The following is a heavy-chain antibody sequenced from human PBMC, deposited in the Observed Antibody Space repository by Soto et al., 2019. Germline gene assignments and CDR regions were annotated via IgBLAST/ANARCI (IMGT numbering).Heavy chain of an antibody. CDR1: GFTFSSYA. Sequence: GGSLRLSCAASGFTFSSYAMSWVRQAPGKGLEWVSAISGSGGSTYYADSVKGRFTISRDNSKNTLYLQMNSLRAEDTAVYYCAKDRGDIVVVPAASEQWLVREGFDYWGQGTLVTVSS. J-gene: IGHJ4*02. CDR2: ISGSGGST. CDR3: AKDRGDIVVVPAASEQWLVREGFDY. V-gene: IGHV3-23*01. D-gene: IGHD2-2*01.